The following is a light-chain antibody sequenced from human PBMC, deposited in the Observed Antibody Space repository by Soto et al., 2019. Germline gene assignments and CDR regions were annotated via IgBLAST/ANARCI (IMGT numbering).Light chain of an antibody. Sequence: QSALTQPASVSGSPGQSITISSTGSSSDVGGHNSISWYQHHPVKAPKLILYDVKNRPSGVSDRFSGSKSGNTASLTISGLQAEDEADYYFSSYTHSNTVVFGGGTKLTVL. J-gene: IGLJ2*01. CDR1: SSDVGGHNS. CDR2: DVK. V-gene: IGLV2-14*03. CDR3: SSYTHSNTVV.